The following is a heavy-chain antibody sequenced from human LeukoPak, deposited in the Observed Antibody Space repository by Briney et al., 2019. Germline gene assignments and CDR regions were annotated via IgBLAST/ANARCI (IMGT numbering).Heavy chain of an antibody. CDR2: IYSGGST. J-gene: IGHJ4*02. Sequence: ETLSLTCAVSGGSISSSNWWSWVRQPPGKGLEWVSVIYSGGSTYYADSVKGRFTISRDNSKNTLYLQMNSLRAEDTAVYYCARWTPIAVAGDWGQGTLVTVSS. CDR1: GGSISSSNW. V-gene: IGHV3-53*01. D-gene: IGHD6-19*01. CDR3: ARWTPIAVAGD.